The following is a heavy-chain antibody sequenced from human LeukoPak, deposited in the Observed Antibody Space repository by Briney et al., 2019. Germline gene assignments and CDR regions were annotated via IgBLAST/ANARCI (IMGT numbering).Heavy chain of an antibody. V-gene: IGHV1-2*02. Sequence: GASVKVSCKASGYTFTGYYMHWVRQAPGQGLEWMGWINPNSGGTNYAQKFQGRVTMTRDTSISTAYMELSRLRSDDTAVYYCAATLQYSSGFIINDPWGQGTLVTVSS. J-gene: IGHJ5*02. CDR2: INPNSGGT. D-gene: IGHD6-19*01. CDR3: AATLQYSSGFIINDP. CDR1: GYTFTGYY.